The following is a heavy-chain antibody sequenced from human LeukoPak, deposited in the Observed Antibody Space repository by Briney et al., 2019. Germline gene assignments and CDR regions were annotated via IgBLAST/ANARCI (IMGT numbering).Heavy chain of an antibody. D-gene: IGHD5-12*01. CDR3: ARNYGDSAFYS. CDR1: GDSITSYY. V-gene: IGHV4-59*01. CDR2: IYYSGST. J-gene: IGHJ4*02. Sequence: KSSEALSLTCTVSGDSITSYYWSWIRQPPGKGLELIGYIYYSGSTKYNPSLKSRVTISVDASKKQFSLKLSSVTAADTAVYYCARNYGDSAFYSWGQGTLVTVSS.